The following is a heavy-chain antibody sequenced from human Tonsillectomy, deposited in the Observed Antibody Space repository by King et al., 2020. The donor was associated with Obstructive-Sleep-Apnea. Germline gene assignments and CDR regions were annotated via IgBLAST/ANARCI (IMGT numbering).Heavy chain of an antibody. J-gene: IGHJ4*02. CDR3: NTVWGEWFGEVLYYYDY. Sequence: VQLVESGGGLVKPGGSLRLSCAASGFTFNNAYMSWARQAPGKGLEWVGRIKSKADGGTSDYAAPVKGRFTISRDDSRNMVYLQMNSLKTEDTAGYYCNTVWGEWFGEVLYYYDYWGQGTLVTVSS. CDR1: GFTFNNAY. CDR2: IKSKADGGTS. V-gene: IGHV3-15*01. D-gene: IGHD3-10*01.